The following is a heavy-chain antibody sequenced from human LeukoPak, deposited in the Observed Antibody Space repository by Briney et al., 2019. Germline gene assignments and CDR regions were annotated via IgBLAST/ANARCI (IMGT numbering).Heavy chain of an antibody. Sequence: PSETLSLTCTVSGGSISSYYWSWIRQPPGKGLEWIGYIYYSGSTNYNPSLKSRVTMSVDTSKNQFSLKLSSVTAADTAVYYCARDNPWNYGQGDWGQGTLVTVSS. V-gene: IGHV4-59*12. CDR3: ARDNPWNYGQGD. D-gene: IGHD1-7*01. CDR2: IYYSGST. CDR1: GGSISSYY. J-gene: IGHJ4*02.